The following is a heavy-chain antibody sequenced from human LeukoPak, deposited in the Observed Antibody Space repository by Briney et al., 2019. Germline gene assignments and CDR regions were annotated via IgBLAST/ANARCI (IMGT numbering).Heavy chain of an antibody. Sequence: PSETLSLTCTVSGGSISSYYWSWIRQPPGKGLEWIGYIHYSGSTNYNPSLKSRVTMSVDTSKNQFSLKLSPVTAADTAVYYCARGGHYYDYWGQETLVTVSS. V-gene: IGHV4-59*01. CDR2: IHYSGST. CDR3: ARGGHYYDY. CDR1: GGSISSYY. J-gene: IGHJ4*02.